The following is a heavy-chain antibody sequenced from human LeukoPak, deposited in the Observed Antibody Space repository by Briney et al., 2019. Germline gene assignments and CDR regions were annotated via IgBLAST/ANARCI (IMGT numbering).Heavy chain of an antibody. V-gene: IGHV3-23*01. J-gene: IGHJ4*02. D-gene: IGHD1-26*01. Sequence: GGSLRLSCEASGFTFSSFAMSWVRQAPGKGLEWVSTISGRESSTNYADSVRCRFTISRDNFKSTLFLQMNSLRPDDTAVYYCAKGFSGSYASDFDYWGQGTLVTVSS. CDR3: AKGFSGSYASDFDY. CDR1: GFTFSSFA. CDR2: ISGRESST.